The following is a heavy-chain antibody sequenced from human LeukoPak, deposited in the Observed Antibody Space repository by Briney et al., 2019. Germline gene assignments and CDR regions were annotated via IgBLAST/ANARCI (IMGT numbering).Heavy chain of an antibody. CDR3: ARTLLGARSSWYH. CDR2: INHSGST. V-gene: IGHV4-34*01. Sequence: SETLSLTCAVYGGSFSGYYWSWIRQPPGKGLEWIGEINHSGSTNYNPSLKSRVTISVDTSKIQFSLKLSSVTAADTAVYYCARTLLGARSSWYHWGQGTLVTVSS. CDR1: GGSFSGYY. J-gene: IGHJ5*02. D-gene: IGHD6-13*01.